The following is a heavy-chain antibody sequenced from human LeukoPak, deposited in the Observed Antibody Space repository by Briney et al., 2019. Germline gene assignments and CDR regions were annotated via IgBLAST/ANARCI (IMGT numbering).Heavy chain of an antibody. V-gene: IGHV4-59*08. Sequence: SETLSLTCTVSGGSISNYYWSWIRQPPGKGLEWIGYIYYSGSTNYNPSLKSRVTISVDTSKNQFSLKLSSVTAADTAVYYCARGRLYYGSGSSNFDYWGQGTLVTVSS. CDR2: IYYSGST. D-gene: IGHD3-10*01. J-gene: IGHJ4*02. CDR1: GGSISNYY. CDR3: ARGRLYYGSGSSNFDY.